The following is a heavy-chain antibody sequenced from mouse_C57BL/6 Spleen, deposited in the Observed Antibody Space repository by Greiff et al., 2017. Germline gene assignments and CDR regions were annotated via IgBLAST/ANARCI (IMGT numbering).Heavy chain of an antibody. D-gene: IGHD2-2*01. Sequence: QVQLQQSDAELVKPGASVKLSCTVSGYTFTDYTIHWMKQRPEQGLEWIGYIYPRDGSTKYNEKFKGKATLTSDKSSSTAYMQLNSLTSEDSAVYFCADGYDVYFDYWGQGTTLTVSS. CDR1: GYTFTDYT. CDR2: IYPRDGST. J-gene: IGHJ2*01. CDR3: ADGYDVYFDY. V-gene: IGHV1-78*01.